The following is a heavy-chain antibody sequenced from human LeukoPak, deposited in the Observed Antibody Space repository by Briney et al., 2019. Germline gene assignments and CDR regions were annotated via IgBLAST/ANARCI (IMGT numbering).Heavy chain of an antibody. CDR1: GFTFSSYG. J-gene: IGHJ3*02. D-gene: IGHD4-17*01. CDR3: ATHYGDYLDAFDI. CDR2: ISYDGSNK. Sequence: AGGSLRLSCAASGFTFSSYGMHWVRQAPGKGLEWVAVISYDGSNKYYADSVKGRFTISRDNSKNTLYLQMNSLRAEDTAVYYCATHYGDYLDAFDIWGQGTMVTVSS. V-gene: IGHV3-30*03.